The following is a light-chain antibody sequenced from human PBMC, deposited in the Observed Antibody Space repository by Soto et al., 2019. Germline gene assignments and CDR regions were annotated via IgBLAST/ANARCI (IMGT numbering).Light chain of an antibody. CDR3: EPDNYWTST. CDR2: GAS. Sequence: EIVMTQSPATLSVSPGERATLSCSASQSVSSNLAWSQQKPGQAPRLLIYGASTRATGIPRRFSGSGSWTEFNPTISSLQSRYVADADYEPDNYWTSTFGTGTKVVIK. CDR1: QSVSSN. J-gene: IGKJ3*01. V-gene: IGKV3-15*01.